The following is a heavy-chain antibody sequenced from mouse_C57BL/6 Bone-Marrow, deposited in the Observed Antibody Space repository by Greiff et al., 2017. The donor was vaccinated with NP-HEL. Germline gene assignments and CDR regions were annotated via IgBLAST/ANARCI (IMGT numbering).Heavy chain of an antibody. CDR3: TRYYYGWY. V-gene: IGHV1-15*01. D-gene: IGHD1-1*01. J-gene: IGHJ2*01. Sequence: LVESGAELVRPGASVTLSCKASGYTFTDYEMHWVKQTPVHGLEWIGAIDPETGGTAYNQKFKGKAILTADKSSSTAYMELRSLTSEDSAVYYCTRYYYGWYWGQGTTLTVSS. CDR1: GYTFTDYE. CDR2: IDPETGGT.